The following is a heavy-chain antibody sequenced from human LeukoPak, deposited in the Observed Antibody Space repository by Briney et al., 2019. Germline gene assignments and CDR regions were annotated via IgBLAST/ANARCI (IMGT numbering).Heavy chain of an antibody. CDR2: IYYSGST. V-gene: IGHV4-39*07. Sequence: SETLSLTCTVSGGSISSSSYYWGWIRQPPGKGLEWIGSIYYSGSTYYNPSLKSRVTISVDTSKNQFSLKLRSVTAADTAVYYCARSRSGYGYEHGAFEIWGQGTMVTVSS. CDR1: GGSISSSSYY. CDR3: ARSRSGYGYEHGAFEI. J-gene: IGHJ3*02. D-gene: IGHD5-12*01.